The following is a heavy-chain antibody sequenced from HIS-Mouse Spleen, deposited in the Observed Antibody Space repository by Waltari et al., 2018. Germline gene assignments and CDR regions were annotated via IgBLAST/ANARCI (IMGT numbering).Heavy chain of an antibody. J-gene: IGHJ6*02. CDR2: INYSGST. D-gene: IGHD3-22*01. CDR3: ARDRRSGYYYYYYGMDV. V-gene: IGHV4-61*01. CDR1: GGPVSSGSYY. Sequence: QVQLQESGPGLVKPSETLSLTCTVSGGPVSSGSYYWSWIRQPPGKGLEWIGYINYSGSTNYNPSLKSRVTISVDTSKNQFSLKLSSVTAADTAVYYCARDRRSGYYYYYYGMDVWGQGTTVTVSS.